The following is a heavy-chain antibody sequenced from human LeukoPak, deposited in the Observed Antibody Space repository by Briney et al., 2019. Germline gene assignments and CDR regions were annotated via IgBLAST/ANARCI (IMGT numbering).Heavy chain of an antibody. J-gene: IGHJ4*02. D-gene: IGHD3-10*01. CDR2: IYPGDSDT. Sequence: GESLKISCKGSGYSFTSYWIGWVRQMPGKGLEWMGIIYPGDSDTRYSPSFQGQVTISADKSISTAYLQWSSLKASDTAMYYCARAYYGSGSYYSPVVGYFDYWGQGTLVTVSS. V-gene: IGHV5-51*01. CDR1: GYSFTSYW. CDR3: ARAYYGSGSYYSPVVGYFDY.